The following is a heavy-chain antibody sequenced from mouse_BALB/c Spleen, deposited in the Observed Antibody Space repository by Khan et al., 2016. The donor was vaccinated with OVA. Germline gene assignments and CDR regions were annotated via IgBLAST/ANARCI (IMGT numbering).Heavy chain of an antibody. J-gene: IGHJ3*01. Sequence: VQLQESGAELVKPGASVRLSCKASGYTFTSYYLYWVKQRPGQGLEWIGDINPTNGGTNFNEKFRTKATMTVDKSSNTAYMELSRLTSEDSAVYYGTRSGYGAFAYWGQGTLVTVSA. CDR1: GYTFTSYY. D-gene: IGHD1-1*02. CDR2: INPTNGGT. CDR3: TRSGYGAFAY. V-gene: IGHV1S81*02.